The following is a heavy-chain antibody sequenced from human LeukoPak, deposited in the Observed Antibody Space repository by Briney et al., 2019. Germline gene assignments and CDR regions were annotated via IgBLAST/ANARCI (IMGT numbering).Heavy chain of an antibody. CDR2: IKQDGSEK. V-gene: IGHV3-7*01. CDR3: ARVEGNVLLWFGELSGAYYFDY. D-gene: IGHD3-10*01. CDR1: GFTFSSYW. Sequence: GGSLSLSCAASGFTFSSYWMSWVRQAPGTGLKSVANIKQDGSEKYYVDTVKGRFTISRDNAKNSLYLQMNSLRAEDTAVYYCARVEGNVLLWFGELSGAYYFDYWGQGTLVTVSS. J-gene: IGHJ4*02.